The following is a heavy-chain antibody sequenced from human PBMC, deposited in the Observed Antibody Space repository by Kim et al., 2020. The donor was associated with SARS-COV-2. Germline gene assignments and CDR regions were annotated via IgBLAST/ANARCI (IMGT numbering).Heavy chain of an antibody. Sequence: SETLSLTCTVSGGSVSSGIYYWSWIRQPPGKGLEWIGYIYYSGSTNYNPSLKSRVTISLDTSKNPFSLKLSSVTAADTAVYYCARGGILQMYYYYYGMDVWGQGTTVTVSS. D-gene: IGHD3-3*02. J-gene: IGHJ6*02. CDR3: ARGGILQMYYYYYGMDV. V-gene: IGHV4-61*01. CDR1: GGSVSSGIYY. CDR2: IYYSGST.